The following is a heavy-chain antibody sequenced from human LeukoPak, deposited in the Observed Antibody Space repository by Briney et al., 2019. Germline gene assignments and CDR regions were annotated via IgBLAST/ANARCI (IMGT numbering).Heavy chain of an antibody. CDR1: GFTLSSYA. D-gene: IGHD6-13*01. Sequence: GRSLRLSCAASGFTLSSYAMHWVRQAPAKGLEWVAVISYDGSNKYYADSVKGRFTISRDNSKNTLYLQMNSLRAEDTAVYYCAKTRPLDSSSWSHGDYWGQGTLVTVSS. V-gene: IGHV3-30*07. J-gene: IGHJ4*02. CDR2: ISYDGSNK. CDR3: AKTRPLDSSSWSHGDY.